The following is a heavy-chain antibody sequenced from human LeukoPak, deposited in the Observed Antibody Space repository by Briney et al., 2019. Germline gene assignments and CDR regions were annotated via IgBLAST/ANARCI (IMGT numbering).Heavy chain of an antibody. CDR3: ARVGEDIVVVVAATTYYYYYMDV. CDR2: IYYSGST. J-gene: IGHJ6*03. V-gene: IGHV4-59*01. D-gene: IGHD2-15*01. Sequence: SETLSLTCTVSGGSISSYYWSWIRQPPGKGLEWIGYIYYSGSTNYNPSLKSRVTISVDTSKNQFSLKLSSVTAADTAVYYCARVGEDIVVVVAATTYYYYYMDVWGKGTTVTISS. CDR1: GGSISSYY.